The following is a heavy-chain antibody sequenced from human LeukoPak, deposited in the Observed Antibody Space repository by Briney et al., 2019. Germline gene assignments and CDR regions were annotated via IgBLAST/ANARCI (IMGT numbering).Heavy chain of an antibody. D-gene: IGHD5-18*01. CDR1: GGXFSSYY. Sequence: PSETLSLTCTVSGGXFSSYYCSWIRQPPGKGLEWIGYIYYSGSTNYNPSLKSRVTISVDTSKNQFSLRLSSVTAADTAAYYCARAGTAMVTLDYWGQGTLVTVSS. CDR3: ARAGTAMVTLDY. V-gene: IGHV4-59*01. J-gene: IGHJ4*02. CDR2: IYYSGST.